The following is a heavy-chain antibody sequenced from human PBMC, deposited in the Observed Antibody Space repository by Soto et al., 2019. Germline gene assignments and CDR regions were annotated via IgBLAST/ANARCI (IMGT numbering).Heavy chain of an antibody. V-gene: IGHV2-5*02. CDR2: IYWDDVE. D-gene: IGHD6-13*01. J-gene: IGHJ4*02. CDR3: AHRRMHDNVWYTLDY. CDR1: GFSLSTIGVG. Sequence: QITLKESGPTLVKPTQTLTVTCTFSGFSLSTIGVGVGWIRQPPGKALEWLALIYWDDVERYSPSLKSRLTITKDTSNNQVVLTMTNMDPVDTATYYCAHRRMHDNVWYTLDYCGQGTLVTVSS.